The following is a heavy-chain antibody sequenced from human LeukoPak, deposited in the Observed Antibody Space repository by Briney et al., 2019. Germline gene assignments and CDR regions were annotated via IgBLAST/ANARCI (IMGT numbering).Heavy chain of an antibody. CDR2: INPNSGGT. V-gene: IGHV1-2*04. Sequence: ASVKVSCKASGYTFTGYYMHWVRQAPGQGLEWMGWINPNSGGTNYAQKFQGWVTMTRDTSISTAYMELSRLRSDDTAVYYCARQGYSSSWYEYHFDYWGQGTLVTVSS. CDR3: ARQGYSSSWYEYHFDY. CDR1: GYTFTGYY. J-gene: IGHJ4*02. D-gene: IGHD6-13*01.